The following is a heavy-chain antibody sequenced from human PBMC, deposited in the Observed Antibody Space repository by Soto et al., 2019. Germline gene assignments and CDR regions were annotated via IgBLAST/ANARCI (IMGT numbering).Heavy chain of an antibody. CDR3: ARSAVTGSLAWFDP. J-gene: IGHJ5*02. CDR2: IYDSGKT. V-gene: IGHV4-39*01. D-gene: IGHD6-19*01. CDR1: GGSISSSNYY. Sequence: SETLSLTCTVSGGSISSSNYYWGWIRQPPGKGLEWIGSIYDSGKTYYNPSLKSRVIISVDTSKNQFSLKLSSETAADMAVYYCARSAVTGSLAWFDPWGQGTLVTSPQ.